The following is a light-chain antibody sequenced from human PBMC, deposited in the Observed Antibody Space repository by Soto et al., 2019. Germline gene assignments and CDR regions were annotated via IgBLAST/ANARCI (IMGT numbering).Light chain of an antibody. J-gene: IGLJ3*02. CDR1: TGAVTSGHY. CDR3: LVSLSGARV. V-gene: IGLV7-46*01. CDR2: DTR. Sequence: QAVVTQEPSLTVSPGGTVTLTCGSSTGAVTSGHYPYWFQQKPGQAPRTLIYDTRNKHSWTPARFSGSLLGGKAALTLSGAQPEDEAVYYCLVSLSGARVFGGGTKLTVL.